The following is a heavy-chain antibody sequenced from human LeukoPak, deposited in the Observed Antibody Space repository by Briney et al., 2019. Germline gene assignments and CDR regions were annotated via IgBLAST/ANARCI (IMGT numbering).Heavy chain of an antibody. V-gene: IGHV4-4*09. CDR1: GASLNSYY. CDR3: AKDWELGS. Sequence: SETLSLTCSVSGASLNSYYWNWIRQPPGKGLEWIGNTYTSVSTDYNPSLKSRVTISLDTSKNQFSLKMSSVTAADTAVYYCAKDWELGSWGQGTLVTISS. D-gene: IGHD1-26*01. J-gene: IGHJ5*02. CDR2: TYTSVST.